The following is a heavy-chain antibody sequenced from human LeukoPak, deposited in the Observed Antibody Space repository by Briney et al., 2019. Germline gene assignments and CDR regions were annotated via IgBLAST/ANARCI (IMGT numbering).Heavy chain of an antibody. D-gene: IGHD3-16*01. V-gene: IGHV3-21*01. J-gene: IGHJ6*02. Sequence: GGSLRLSCAASGFTFSDYAMNWVRQAPGKGLEWLSCISRGGSYIYYADSVKGRFTISRDSARNSLYLQMNSLGAEDTAMYYCAREEESYMIRASDGMDVWGQRTTVTV. CDR1: GFTFSDYA. CDR3: AREEESYMIRASDGMDV. CDR2: ISRGGSYI.